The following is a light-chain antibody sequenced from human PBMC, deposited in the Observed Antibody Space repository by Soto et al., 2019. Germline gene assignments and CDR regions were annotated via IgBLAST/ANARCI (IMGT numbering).Light chain of an antibody. CDR1: SSDVGGYNY. Sequence: SVLPQPPSGSGSPGQSVTISCTGTSSDVGGYNYVSWYQQHPGKAPKLMIYEVSKRPSGVPDRFSGSKSGNTASLTVSGLQAEDEADYYCSSYGGSIYVFGTGTKVTVL. CDR3: SSYGGSIYV. J-gene: IGLJ1*01. V-gene: IGLV2-8*01. CDR2: EVS.